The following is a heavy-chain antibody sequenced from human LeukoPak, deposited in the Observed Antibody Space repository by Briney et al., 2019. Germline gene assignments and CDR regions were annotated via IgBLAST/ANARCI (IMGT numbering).Heavy chain of an antibody. CDR2: IYHSGGS. CDR3: ARHSSGWYDY. J-gene: IGHJ4*02. Sequence: PSETLSLTCAVYGGSFSGYYWSWIRQPPGKGLEWIGEIYHSGGSTYNPSLQSRVTLSVDKSKNEFSLKVKAETAADTAVYYCARHSSGWYDYWGQGISVTVSS. CDR1: GGSFSGYY. D-gene: IGHD6-19*01. V-gene: IGHV4-34*01.